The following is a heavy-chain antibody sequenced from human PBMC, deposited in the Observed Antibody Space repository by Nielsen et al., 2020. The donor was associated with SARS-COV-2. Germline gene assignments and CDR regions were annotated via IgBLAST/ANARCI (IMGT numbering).Heavy chain of an antibody. D-gene: IGHD2-15*01. J-gene: IGHJ3*02. V-gene: IGHV3-74*01. CDR2: INSDGSST. CDR3: AREVVAASDAFDI. CDR1: GFTFSSYW. Sequence: GGSLRLSCAASGFTFSSYWMHWVRQAPGKGLVWVSRINSDGSSTSYADSVKGRFTISRDNAKNTLYLQMNSLRAEDTAVYYCAREVVAASDAFDIWGQGTMVTVSS.